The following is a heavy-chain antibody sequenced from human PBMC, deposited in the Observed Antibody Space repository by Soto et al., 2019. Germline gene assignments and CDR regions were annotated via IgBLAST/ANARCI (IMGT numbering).Heavy chain of an antibody. J-gene: IGHJ5*02. CDR1: GGSISNYY. V-gene: IGHV4-59*01. CDR3: AKDSGYSYGYFRWFDP. CDR2: IFYSGST. D-gene: IGHD5-18*01. Sequence: QVHLQESGPRLVKPSETLSLTCTVSGGSISNYYWSWIRQPPGRGLEWIGHIFYSGSTNYNPALKSRLTISVDTSKSQFSLKLSSVTAADTAVYYCAKDSGYSYGYFRWFDPWGQGTLVTVSS.